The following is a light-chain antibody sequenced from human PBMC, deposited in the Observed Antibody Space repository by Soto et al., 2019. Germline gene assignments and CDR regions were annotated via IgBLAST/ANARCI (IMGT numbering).Light chain of an antibody. CDR1: QSVSID. V-gene: IGKV3-15*01. CDR2: GAS. CDR3: QQYNKWPLT. J-gene: IGKJ1*01. Sequence: EIVITQSPAPLSVSPGGRATPSRRASQSVSIDLAWYQQTPGQAPRLLIYGASTRATGIPVRFSGSASGTEFTLTISSLQSEDFTVYYCQQYNKWPLTFGQGTKVDIK.